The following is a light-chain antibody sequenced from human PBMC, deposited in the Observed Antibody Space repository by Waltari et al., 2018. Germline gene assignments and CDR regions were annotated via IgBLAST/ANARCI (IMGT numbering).Light chain of an antibody. Sequence: DIQMTHSPSSLSASFGSSVTNTCQASQTTSTYFNWYQQTAGKAPNLLLYAASALQSGVPSRFRGSGSGTDFTLTITSLQPEDFATYYCHQSHTVPHTFGQGTKLEIK. CDR2: AAS. CDR3: HQSHTVPHT. CDR1: QTTSTY. J-gene: IGKJ2*01. V-gene: IGKV1-39*01.